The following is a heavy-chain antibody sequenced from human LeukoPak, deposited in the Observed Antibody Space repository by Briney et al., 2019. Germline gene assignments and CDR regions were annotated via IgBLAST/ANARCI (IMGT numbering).Heavy chain of an antibody. Sequence: GESLKISCKGSGYSFTSYWIGWVGQMPGKGLEWMGIIYPGDSDTRYSPSFQGQVTISADKSISTAYLQWSSLKAWDTAMYYCARAAQDYYDSSGYYQEWGQATLVTVSS. CDR3: ARAAQDYYDSSGYYQE. CDR1: GYSFTSYW. CDR2: IYPGDSDT. V-gene: IGHV5-51*01. J-gene: IGHJ4*02. D-gene: IGHD3-22*01.